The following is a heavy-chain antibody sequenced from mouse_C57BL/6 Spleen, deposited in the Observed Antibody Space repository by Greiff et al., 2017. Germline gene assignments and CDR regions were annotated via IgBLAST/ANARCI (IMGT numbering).Heavy chain of an antibody. D-gene: IGHD1-1*01. CDR1: GYTFTDYN. Sequence: VQLQQSGPELVKPGASVKIPCKASGYTFTDYNLDWVKQSHGKSLEWIGDINPNNGDTNYNGKFKGKATLTADKSSSTAYMQLSSLTSEDSAVYFCARDLLLKDWGQGTTLTVSS. V-gene: IGHV1-18*01. CDR2: INPNNGDT. CDR3: ARDLLLKD. J-gene: IGHJ2*01.